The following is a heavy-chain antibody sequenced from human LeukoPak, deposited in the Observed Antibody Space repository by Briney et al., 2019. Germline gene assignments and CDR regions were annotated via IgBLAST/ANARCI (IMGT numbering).Heavy chain of an antibody. CDR1: GGSISSYY. D-gene: IGHD2-2*01. Sequence: PSETLSLTCTVSGGSISSYYWSWIRQPPGKGLEWIGYIYYSGSTNYNPSLKSRVTISVDTSKNQFSLKLSSVTAADTAVYYCAREAEDIVVVPAAENDAFDIWGQGTMVTVSS. J-gene: IGHJ3*02. CDR3: AREAEDIVVVPAAENDAFDI. V-gene: IGHV4-59*01. CDR2: IYYSGST.